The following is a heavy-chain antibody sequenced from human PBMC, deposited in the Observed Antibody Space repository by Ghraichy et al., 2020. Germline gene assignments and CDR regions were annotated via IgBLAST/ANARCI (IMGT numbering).Heavy chain of an antibody. V-gene: IGHV3-48*01. J-gene: IGHJ4*02. CDR1: GFTFSSYS. D-gene: IGHD3-10*01. CDR2: ICRRSNTI. Sequence: LSLTCAASGFTFSSYSMNWVRQAPGKGLEWVSYICRRSNTIYYADSVKGRFTISRDNAKNSLYLQMNSLRAEDTAVYYCARYGSGSNLQDPYDYWGQGTLVTVSS. CDR3: ARYGSGSNLQDPYDY.